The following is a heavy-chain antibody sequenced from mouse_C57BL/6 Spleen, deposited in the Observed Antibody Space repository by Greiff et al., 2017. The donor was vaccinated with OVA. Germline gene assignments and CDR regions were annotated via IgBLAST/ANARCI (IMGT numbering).Heavy chain of an antibody. J-gene: IGHJ3*01. CDR3: ARSGYGSIAY. CDR1: GFNIKDYY. CDR2: IDPGGGET. Sequence: VQLQQSGAELVKPGASVKLSCTASGFNIKDYYMHWVKQRTEQGLEWIGRIDPGGGETKYAPKFQGKATITADTSSNTAYLQLSSLTSEDTAVYYCARSGYGSIAYWGQGTLVTVSA. D-gene: IGHD1-1*01. V-gene: IGHV14-2*01.